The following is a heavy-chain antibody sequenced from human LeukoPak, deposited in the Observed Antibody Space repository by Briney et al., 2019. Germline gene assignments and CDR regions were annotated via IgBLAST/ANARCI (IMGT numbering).Heavy chain of an antibody. CDR3: ARRPGHTWDMGNWFDP. D-gene: IGHD1-26*01. CDR2: ISYNGIT. CDR1: GDSIRTNNYY. J-gene: IGHJ5*02. V-gene: IGHV4-39*01. Sequence: PSETLSLTCSVSGDSIRTNNYYWGWIRHPPGMGLEWLGSISYNGITYYNPSLKSRASVSVDTSKNQFSLNLNSVTAADTAIYYCARRPGHTWDMGNWFDPWGQGTLVTVSS.